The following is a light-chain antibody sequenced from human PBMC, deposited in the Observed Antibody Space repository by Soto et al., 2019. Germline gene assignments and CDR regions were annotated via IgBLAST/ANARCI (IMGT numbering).Light chain of an antibody. V-gene: IGLV3-21*04. Sequence: SSELTQPPSVSVAPGKTARIPCGGNNIGSKSVHWYQQKPGQAPVLVIYYDSDRPSGIPERFSGSNSGNTATLTISRVEAGDEADYYCQVWDSSSDPLYVFGTGTKLIVL. J-gene: IGLJ1*01. CDR2: YDS. CDR3: QVWDSSSDPLYV. CDR1: NIGSKS.